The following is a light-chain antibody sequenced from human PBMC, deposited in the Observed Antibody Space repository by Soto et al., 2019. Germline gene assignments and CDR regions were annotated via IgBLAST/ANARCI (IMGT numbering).Light chain of an antibody. CDR3: QQRSNSIT. J-gene: IGKJ5*01. CDR2: GAS. V-gene: IGKV3-11*01. CDR1: QSVSKD. Sequence: EILLTQSPATLSLSPGQRATLSCRASQSVSKDLAWFQQKSGQAPRLLIYGASNRATGIPARFSGSGSETDFTLTISSLAPEDFVVYYCQQRSNSITFGQGTRLEIK.